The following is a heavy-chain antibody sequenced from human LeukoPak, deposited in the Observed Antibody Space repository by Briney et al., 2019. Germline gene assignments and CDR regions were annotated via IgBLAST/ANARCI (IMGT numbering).Heavy chain of an antibody. Sequence: PSETLSLTCTVSGGSIRSYYWSWLRQPPGKGLEWIGYIYYSGSTNYNPSLKSRVTISVDTSKNQFSLRLSSVTAADTAAYYCARVAGYSSFYYFQGMDVWGQGTTVTVSS. CDR3: ARVAGYSSFYYFQGMDV. CDR1: GGSIRSYY. V-gene: IGHV4-59*01. J-gene: IGHJ6*02. CDR2: IYYSGST. D-gene: IGHD6-13*01.